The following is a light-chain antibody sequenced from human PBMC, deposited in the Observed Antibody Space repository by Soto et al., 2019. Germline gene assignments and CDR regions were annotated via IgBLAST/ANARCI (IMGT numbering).Light chain of an antibody. V-gene: IGKV3-20*01. CDR3: QQYDNSPIT. CDR2: GAS. CDR1: QSVSSSY. Sequence: DIVLTQSPGTLSLSPGERATLSCRASQSVSSSYLAWYQQKPGQAPRLLIYGASNRATGIPDRFSGGGSGTDFTLTISRLEPEDFAVYYCQQYDNSPITFGGGTKVEIK. J-gene: IGKJ4*01.